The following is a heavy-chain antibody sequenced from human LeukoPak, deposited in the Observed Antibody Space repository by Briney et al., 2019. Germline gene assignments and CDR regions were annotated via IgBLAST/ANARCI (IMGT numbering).Heavy chain of an antibody. CDR1: GGSISSSSHY. Sequence: PSETLSLTCTVSGGSISSSSHYWGWIRQPPGKGLEWIGSIYYSGSTYYNPSLKSRVTISVDTSKNQFSLKLSSVTAADTAVYYCARDGSRGSFYFDYWGQGTLVTVSS. CDR2: IYYSGST. CDR3: ARDGSRGSFYFDY. J-gene: IGHJ4*02. D-gene: IGHD3-10*01. V-gene: IGHV4-39*02.